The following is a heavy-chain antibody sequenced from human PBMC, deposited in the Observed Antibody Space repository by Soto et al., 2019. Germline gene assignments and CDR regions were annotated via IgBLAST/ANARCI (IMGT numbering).Heavy chain of an antibody. J-gene: IGHJ4*02. CDR1: GFTFSSYA. V-gene: IGHV3-30-3*01. Sequence: GGSLRLSCAASGFTFSSYAMHWVRQAPGKGLEWVAVISYDGSNKYYADSVKGRFTISRDNSKNTLYLQMNSLRAEDTAVYYCARDKYSSSPSSFDYWGQGTLVTVSS. CDR3: ARDKYSSSPSSFDY. D-gene: IGHD6-6*01. CDR2: ISYDGSNK.